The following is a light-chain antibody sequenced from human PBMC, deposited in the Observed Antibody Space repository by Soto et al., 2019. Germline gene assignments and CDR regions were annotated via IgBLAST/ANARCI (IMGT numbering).Light chain of an antibody. CDR1: QSIGTN. Sequence: EIQMTQSPSSLSASIGDRVTLTCRASQSIGTNLNWYQQRPGKAPKXLIYAVSSLQSGVSSRFSGRGSGTDFTLSINSLQREDFATYYCQQTYSAPPLFGQGTKVDIK. V-gene: IGKV1-39*01. CDR2: AVS. J-gene: IGKJ1*01. CDR3: QQTYSAPPL.